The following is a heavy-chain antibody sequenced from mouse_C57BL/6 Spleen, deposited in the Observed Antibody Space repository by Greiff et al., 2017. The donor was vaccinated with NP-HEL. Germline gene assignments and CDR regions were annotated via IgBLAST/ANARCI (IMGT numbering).Heavy chain of an antibody. V-gene: IGHV2-2*01. CDR1: GFSLTSYG. CDR2: IWSGGST. Sequence: VQLQQSGPGLVQPSQSLSITCTVSGFSLTSYGVHWVRQSPGKGLEWLGVIWSGGSTDYNAAFISRLSISKDNSKSQVFFKMNSLQADDTAIYYCARNYYEGFAYWGQGTLVTVSA. D-gene: IGHD2-4*01. CDR3: ARNYYEGFAY. J-gene: IGHJ3*01.